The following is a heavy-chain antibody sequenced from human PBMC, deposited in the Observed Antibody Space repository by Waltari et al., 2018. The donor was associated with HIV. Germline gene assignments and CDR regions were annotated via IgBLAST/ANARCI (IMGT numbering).Heavy chain of an antibody. Sequence: QVQLVESGGGVVQPGGSLRLSCAASGFTFSSHGIHWVRQAPGKGLEWVAFLEHDGIIKKYADSVRGRFTVSRDISKNALYLQMSDLRAEDTAVYYCAKGTHIDDYTLHYWGQGTLVTVSS. CDR3: AKGTHIDDYTLHY. CDR2: LEHDGIIK. J-gene: IGHJ4*02. CDR1: GFTFSSHG. V-gene: IGHV3-30*02. D-gene: IGHD3-16*01.